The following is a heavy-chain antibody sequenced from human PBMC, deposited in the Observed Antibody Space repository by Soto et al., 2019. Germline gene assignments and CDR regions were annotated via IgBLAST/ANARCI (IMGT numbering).Heavy chain of an antibody. CDR3: AKVHSNYYDSSGHLDY. CDR1: GFTFSSYG. J-gene: IGHJ4*02. D-gene: IGHD3-22*01. Sequence: PGGSLRLSCAASGFTFSSYGMHWVRQAPGKGLEWVAVISYDGSNKYYADSVKGRFTISRDNSKNTLYLQMNSLRAEDTAVYYCAKVHSNYYDSSGHLDYWGQGTLVTVSS. V-gene: IGHV3-30*18. CDR2: ISYDGSNK.